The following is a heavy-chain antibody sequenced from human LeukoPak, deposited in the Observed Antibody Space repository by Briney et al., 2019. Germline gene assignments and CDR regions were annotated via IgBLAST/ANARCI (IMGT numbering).Heavy chain of an antibody. V-gene: IGHV3-21*01. J-gene: IGHJ4*02. Sequence: PGGSLRLSCAASGFTFSSYSMNWVRQAPGKGLEWVSSISSSSSYIYYADSVKGRFTISRDNAKNSLYLQMNSLRAEDTAVYYCARGRSSSGYYSVTGRFDYWGQGTLVTVSS. D-gene: IGHD3-22*01. CDR1: GFTFSSYS. CDR2: ISSSSSYI. CDR3: ARGRSSSGYYSVTGRFDY.